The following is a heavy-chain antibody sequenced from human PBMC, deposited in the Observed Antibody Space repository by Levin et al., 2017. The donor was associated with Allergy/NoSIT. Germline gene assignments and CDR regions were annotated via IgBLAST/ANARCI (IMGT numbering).Heavy chain of an antibody. J-gene: IGHJ5*02. CDR1: GFSFSNYS. D-gene: IGHD2-2*01. CDR3: AREGALGYGNSCRWFDP. CDR2: ISSSSRGSHI. Sequence: GGSLRLSCAASGFSFSNYSMNWVRQAPGRGLEWVSSISSSSRGSHIYYADSLKGRFTISRDNAKNSLYLQMNSLRAEDTAGYFCAREGALGYGNSCRWFDPWGQGTLVTVSS. V-gene: IGHV3-21*01.